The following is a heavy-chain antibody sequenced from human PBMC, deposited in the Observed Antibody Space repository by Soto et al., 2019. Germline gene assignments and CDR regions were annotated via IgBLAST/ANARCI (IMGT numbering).Heavy chain of an antibody. J-gene: IGHJ3*02. CDR1: GYSFTTNA. D-gene: IGHD3-3*01. Sequence: QVQLVQSGPEVKKPGASVKVSCKASGYSFTTNAISWVRQAPGQGLEWMGWINPYKGNTKYGQKFQGRVTMTTDTSTSTAYMEVRSLRADDTAVYYCARGQQSPVTIFGVVVSSMWTFDIWGQGTMVTVSS. V-gene: IGHV1-18*01. CDR3: ARGQQSPVTIFGVVVSSMWTFDI. CDR2: INPYKGNT.